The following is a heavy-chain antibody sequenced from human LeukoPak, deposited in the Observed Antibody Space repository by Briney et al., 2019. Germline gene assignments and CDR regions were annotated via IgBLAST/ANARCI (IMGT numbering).Heavy chain of an antibody. J-gene: IGHJ4*02. CDR3: ARDRTHYYDSSGYYSRWEY. CDR1: GYTFTSYF. CDR2: INPRGGTT. D-gene: IGHD3-22*01. V-gene: IGHV1-46*01. Sequence: GASVKVSCKASGYTFTSYFMYWVRQAPGQGLEWMVLINPRGGTTRYAQKFQGRVTMTRDTSTSTVYMELSSLRSEDTAMYYCARDRTHYYDSSGYYSRWEYWGQGTMVTVSS.